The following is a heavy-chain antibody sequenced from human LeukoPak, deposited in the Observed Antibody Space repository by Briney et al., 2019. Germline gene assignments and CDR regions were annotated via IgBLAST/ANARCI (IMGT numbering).Heavy chain of an antibody. CDR3: ARSYGSGRREVFDI. J-gene: IGHJ3*02. Sequence: ASVKVSCKSSGYIFTDHFIHWVRQAPGQGLEWMGWINPNSGGTNNAQKFQGRVTMTGDTSIRTAYMELRRPRSDDTAVYYCARSYGSGRREVFDIWGQGTRVTVSS. CDR2: INPNSGGT. D-gene: IGHD3-10*01. CDR1: GYIFTDHF. V-gene: IGHV1-2*02.